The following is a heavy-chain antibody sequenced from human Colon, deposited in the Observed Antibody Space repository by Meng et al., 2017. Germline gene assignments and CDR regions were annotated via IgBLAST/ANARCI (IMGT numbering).Heavy chain of an antibody. D-gene: IGHD1-7*01. J-gene: IGHJ4*02. CDR3: GRDQGRELINH. CDR1: GDSISSDIW. Sequence: VRLQGAGPGLVKPSGPLSLTCTVSGDSISSDIWWSWVRQPPGKGLEWIGEVYHRGDTNYNPSLKSRVDISVDKSKNQFYLSLFSVTAADTAVYYCGRDQGRELINHWGQGTLVTVSS. V-gene: IGHV4-4*02. CDR2: VYHRGDT.